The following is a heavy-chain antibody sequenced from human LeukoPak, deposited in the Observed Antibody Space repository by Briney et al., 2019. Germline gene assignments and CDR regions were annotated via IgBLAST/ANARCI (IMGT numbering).Heavy chain of an antibody. CDR2: ISSSSSYI. J-gene: IGHJ4*02. CDR1: GFSFSTYW. D-gene: IGHD5-24*01. V-gene: IGHV3-21*01. Sequence: GGSLRLSCAASGFSFSTYWMHWVRQAPGKGLEWVSAISSSSSYIYYADSIKGRFTISRDNAENSLYLQMNSLRAVDTAVYFCARGEEKATITALDSWGQGTLVTVSS. CDR3: ARGEEKATITALDS.